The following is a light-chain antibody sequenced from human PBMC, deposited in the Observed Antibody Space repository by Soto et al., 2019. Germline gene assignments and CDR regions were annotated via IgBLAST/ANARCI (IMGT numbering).Light chain of an antibody. CDR1: QSISAW. V-gene: IGKV1-5*01. Sequence: DIQMTQSPSTLSASVGDRVSINCRASQSISAWLAWYQQKPGKAPKLLIYDASSLESGVPSRFSGSGSGTEFTLTISSLQPDDFATYYCQQYNSYRGTFGQGTKVDIK. J-gene: IGKJ1*01. CDR2: DAS. CDR3: QQYNSYRGT.